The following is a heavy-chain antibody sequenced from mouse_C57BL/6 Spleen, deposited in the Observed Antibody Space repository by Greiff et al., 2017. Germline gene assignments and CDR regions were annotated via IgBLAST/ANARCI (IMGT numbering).Heavy chain of an antibody. J-gene: IGHJ1*03. D-gene: IGHD2-2*01. V-gene: IGHV1-64*01. CDR1: GYTFTSYW. CDR2: IHPNSGST. CDR3: ARDGYDDFDV. Sequence: VQLQQSGAELVKPGASVKLSCKASGYTFTSYWMHWVKQRPGQGLEWIGMIHPNSGSTNYNEKFKSKATLTVDKSSSTAYMQLSSLTSEDSAVYYCARDGYDDFDVWGTGTTVTVSS.